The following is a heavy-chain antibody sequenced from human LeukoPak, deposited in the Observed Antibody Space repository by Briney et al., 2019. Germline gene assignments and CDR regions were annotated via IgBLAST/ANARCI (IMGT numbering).Heavy chain of an antibody. V-gene: IGHV3-23*01. CDR2: ISGSGGST. Sequence: GGSLRLFCAASGFTFSSYGMSWVRQAPGKGLEWVSAISGSGGSTYYADSVKGRFTISRDNSKNTLYLQMNSLRAEDTAVYYCAKDSSITYYYGSGEIDYWGQGTLVTVSS. D-gene: IGHD3-10*01. CDR3: AKDSSITYYYGSGEIDY. J-gene: IGHJ4*02. CDR1: GFTFSSYG.